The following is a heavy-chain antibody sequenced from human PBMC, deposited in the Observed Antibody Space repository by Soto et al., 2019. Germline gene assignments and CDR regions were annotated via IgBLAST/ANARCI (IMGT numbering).Heavy chain of an antibody. J-gene: IGHJ4*02. V-gene: IGHV1-69*02. CDR1: GGTFSSYT. CDR3: ARNSPREYGGYDILTVDC. CDR2: IIPILGIA. D-gene: IGHD5-12*01. Sequence: GASVKVSCKASGGTFSSYTISWVRQAPGQGLEWMGRIIPILGIANYAQKFQGRVTITADKSTSTAYMELSSLRSEDTAVYYCARNSPREYGGYDILTVDCWGRGTLVTVSS.